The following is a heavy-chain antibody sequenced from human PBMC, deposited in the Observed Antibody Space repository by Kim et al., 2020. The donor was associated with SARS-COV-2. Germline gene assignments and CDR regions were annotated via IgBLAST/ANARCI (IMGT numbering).Heavy chain of an antibody. J-gene: IGHJ6*02. Sequence: GGSLRLSCVASGFTLTSFDMIWVRQAPGKGLEWIAYISGRATNIHYADSVKGRFTVSRDNSKNSVFLQMNGLRSDDTGVFYCAREGQPDSVYGADVWGQG. CDR3: AREGQPDSVYGADV. D-gene: IGHD2-8*01. CDR2: ISGRATNI. CDR1: GFTLTSFD. V-gene: IGHV3-48*03.